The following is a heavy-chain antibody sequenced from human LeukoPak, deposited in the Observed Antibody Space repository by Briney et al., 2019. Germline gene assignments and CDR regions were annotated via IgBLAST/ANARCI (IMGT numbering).Heavy chain of an antibody. CDR2: ISNNGRNK. D-gene: IGHD3-10*01. Sequence: GGSLRLSCAASGFTFSTYAIHWVRQAPGKGLEWVAFISNNGRNKDYADSVKGRFTISRDNSKNTLYLQVNSLRPDDTAVYYCTRDLTDHYSIDYWGQGTLVTVSS. J-gene: IGHJ4*02. V-gene: IGHV3-30*04. CDR1: GFTFSTYA. CDR3: TRDLTDHYSIDY.